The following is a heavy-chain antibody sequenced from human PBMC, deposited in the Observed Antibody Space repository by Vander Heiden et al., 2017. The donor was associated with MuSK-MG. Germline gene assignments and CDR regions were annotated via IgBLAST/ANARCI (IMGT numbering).Heavy chain of an antibody. J-gene: IGHJ5*02. CDR2: INAGNGNT. Sequence: AMHWVRQAPGQRLEWMGWINAGNGNTKYSQKFQGRVTITRDTSASTAYMELSSLRSEDTAVYYCARMSYYGSGSYYNGQKNWFDPWCQGTLVTVSS. CDR3: ARMSYYGSGSYYNGQKNWFDP. CDR1: A. V-gene: IGHV1-3*01. D-gene: IGHD3-10*01.